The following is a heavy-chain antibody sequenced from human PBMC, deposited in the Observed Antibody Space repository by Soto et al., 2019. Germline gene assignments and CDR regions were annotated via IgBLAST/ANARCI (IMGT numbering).Heavy chain of an antibody. CDR1: GGSISSGAYY. J-gene: IGHJ4*02. CDR2: IYYSGST. Sequence: SETLSLTCTVSGGSISSGAYYWSWIRQPPGKGLEWIGYIYYSGSTYYNPSLKSRITISVDTSKNQFSLNLSSVTAADTAVYYCASDLVSLGSYFDYWGQGTLVTVSS. CDR3: ASDLVSLGSYFDY. V-gene: IGHV4-30-4*01.